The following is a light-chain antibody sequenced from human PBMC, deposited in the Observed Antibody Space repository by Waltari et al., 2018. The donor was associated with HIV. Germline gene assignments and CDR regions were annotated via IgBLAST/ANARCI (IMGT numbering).Light chain of an antibody. CDR2: GAS. Sequence: ELVLTQSPGTLSLSPGERATLSCRASQSVNANFFAWYQQRPGQAPRLLIYGASTRAPGVPDRFSGSGSGTDFILAISRLEPEGFAVYYCHQYGNSPSTFGQGTTLDIK. CDR3: HQYGNSPST. CDR1: QSVNANF. J-gene: IGKJ2*01. V-gene: IGKV3-20*01.